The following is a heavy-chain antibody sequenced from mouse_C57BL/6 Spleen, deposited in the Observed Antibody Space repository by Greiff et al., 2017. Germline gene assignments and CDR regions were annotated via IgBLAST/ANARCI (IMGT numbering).Heavy chain of an antibody. CDR2: IRSKSNNYAT. D-gene: IGHD2-4*01. Sequence: EVKLMESGGGLVQPKGSLTLSCAASGFSFNTYAMNWVRQAPGKGLEWVVRIRSKSNNYATYYAYSVKDRFTISRDDSESMLYLQMNNLETEDTAMYYCFYDYAGFAYWGQGTLVTVSA. V-gene: IGHV10-1*01. CDR1: GFSFNTYA. J-gene: IGHJ3*01. CDR3: FYDYAGFAY.